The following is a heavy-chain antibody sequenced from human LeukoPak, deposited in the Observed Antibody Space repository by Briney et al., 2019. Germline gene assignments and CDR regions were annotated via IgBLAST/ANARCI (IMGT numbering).Heavy chain of an antibody. V-gene: IGHV3-21*01. J-gene: IGHJ4*02. CDR3: ARYSSSWYAYFDY. D-gene: IGHD6-13*01. CDR1: GCTFSSYS. Sequence: WGSLRLSCAASGCTFSSYSMNWVRQAPGKGLEWVSSISSSNSYIYYADSVKGRFTISRDNAKNSLYLQMNSLRAEDTAVYYCARYSSSWYAYFDYWGQGTLVTVSS. CDR2: ISSSNSYI.